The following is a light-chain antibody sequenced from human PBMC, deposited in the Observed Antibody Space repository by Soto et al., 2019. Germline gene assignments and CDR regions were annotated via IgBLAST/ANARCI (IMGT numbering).Light chain of an antibody. CDR1: QGFGSD. CDR2: VAS. Sequence: ITLTQSQSSLSASVGDTIAIXCRASQGFGSDLAWYQQKPGEAPKLLVYVASTLHSGVPSRFSGSGSGTDFSLSISSLESEDFATYYCQQLSRSRLTFGRGTKVDIK. CDR3: QQLSRSRLT. J-gene: IGKJ3*01. V-gene: IGKV1-9*01.